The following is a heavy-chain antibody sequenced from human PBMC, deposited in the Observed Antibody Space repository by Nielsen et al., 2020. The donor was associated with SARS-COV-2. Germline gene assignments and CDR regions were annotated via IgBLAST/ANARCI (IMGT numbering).Heavy chain of an antibody. J-gene: IGHJ6*02. Sequence: SETLSLTCTVSGGSISSGDYYWSWIRQPPGKGLEWIGYIYYSGSTYYNPSLKSRVSISVDTSKNQFSLRLTSVTAADTAVYYCARDRQPTGMDYYYGVDVWGQGSTVTVSS. D-gene: IGHD5-18*01. CDR1: GGSISSGDYY. V-gene: IGHV4-30-4*01. CDR2: IYYSGST. CDR3: ARDRQPTGMDYYYGVDV.